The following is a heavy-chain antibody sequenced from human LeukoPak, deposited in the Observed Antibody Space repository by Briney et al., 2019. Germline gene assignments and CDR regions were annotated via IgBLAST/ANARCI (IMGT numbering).Heavy chain of an antibody. CDR2: IYYSGST. Sequence: SETLCLTCTVSGGSISSSSYYWGWIRQPPGKGLEWIGSIYYSGSTYYNPSLKSRATISVDTSKNQFSLKLSSVTAADTAVYYCAREGEGFYYYGSGSYYRYFDYWGQGTLVTVSS. CDR3: AREGEGFYYYGSGSYYRYFDY. CDR1: GGSISSSSYY. V-gene: IGHV4-39*07. J-gene: IGHJ4*02. D-gene: IGHD3-10*01.